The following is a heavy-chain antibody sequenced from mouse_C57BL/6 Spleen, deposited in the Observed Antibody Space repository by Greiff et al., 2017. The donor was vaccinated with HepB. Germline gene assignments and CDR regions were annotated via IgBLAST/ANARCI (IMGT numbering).Heavy chain of an antibody. V-gene: IGHV5-4*01. Sequence: EVHLVESGGGLVKPGGSLKLSCAASGFTFSSYAMSWVRQTPEKRLEWVATISDGGSYTYYPDNVKGRFTISRDNAKNNLYLQMSHLKSEDTAMYYCARDIRHYAMDYWGQGTSVTVSS. CDR3: ARDIRHYAMDY. CDR2: ISDGGSYT. J-gene: IGHJ4*01. CDR1: GFTFSSYA.